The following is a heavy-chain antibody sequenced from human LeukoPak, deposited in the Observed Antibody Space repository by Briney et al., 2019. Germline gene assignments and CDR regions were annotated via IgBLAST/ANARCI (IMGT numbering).Heavy chain of an antibody. D-gene: IGHD4-17*01. Sequence: SETLSLTCTVSGGSISSYYWSWIRQPPGKGLEWIAYIYYSGSTNYNPSLKSRVTISVDTSKNHFSLKLSSVTAADTAVYYCARGDGDYGWFDPWGQGTLVTVSS. J-gene: IGHJ5*02. CDR2: IYYSGST. CDR3: ARGDGDYGWFDP. V-gene: IGHV4-59*01. CDR1: GGSISSYY.